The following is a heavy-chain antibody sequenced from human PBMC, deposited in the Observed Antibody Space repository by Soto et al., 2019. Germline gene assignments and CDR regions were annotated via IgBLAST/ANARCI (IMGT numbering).Heavy chain of an antibody. Sequence: EVQLVESGGGLVQPGGSLRLSCAASGFTFSSYWMYWVRQAPGKGLEWVSHMNNDGSYTIYAVSVKGRFTFSRDNAKNTLYLQMNSLRAEDTAVYYCVRGGYMHACDIWGQGTMVTVSS. D-gene: IGHD6-13*01. CDR3: VRGGYMHACDI. CDR1: GFTFSSYW. J-gene: IGHJ3*02. CDR2: MNNDGSYT. V-gene: IGHV3-74*01.